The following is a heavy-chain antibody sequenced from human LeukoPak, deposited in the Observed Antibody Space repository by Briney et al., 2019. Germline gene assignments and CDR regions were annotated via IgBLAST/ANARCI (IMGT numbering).Heavy chain of an antibody. J-gene: IGHJ4*02. D-gene: IGHD3-10*01. V-gene: IGHV4-59*01. Sequence: SETLSLTCTVSGGSIRSYDWSWIRQPPGKGLEWVGNVHNSGSSSYNPSFKSRVTISLDTSKNQISLTLTSVTAADTAVYYCAREGDYGSGSRYYFDYWGQGTLVTVSS. CDR2: VHNSGSS. CDR3: AREGDYGSGSRYYFDY. CDR1: GGSIRSYD.